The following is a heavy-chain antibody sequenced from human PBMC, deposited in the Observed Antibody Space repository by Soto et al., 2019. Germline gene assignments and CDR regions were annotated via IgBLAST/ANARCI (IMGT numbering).Heavy chain of an antibody. CDR2: IDPGDSNT. CDR3: AKRKDASGSAYFFNGMDV. Sequence: EVPLVQSGAEVKKPGESLRISCKGSGYSFTNYWISWVRQMPGKGLEWMGRIDPGDSNTNYSPSFQGHVTISADKSISTAYLQWSSLRASDTAIYYCAKRKDASGSAYFFNGMDVWGQGTTVTVSS. J-gene: IGHJ6*02. CDR1: GYSFTNYW. V-gene: IGHV5-10-1*03. D-gene: IGHD3-10*01.